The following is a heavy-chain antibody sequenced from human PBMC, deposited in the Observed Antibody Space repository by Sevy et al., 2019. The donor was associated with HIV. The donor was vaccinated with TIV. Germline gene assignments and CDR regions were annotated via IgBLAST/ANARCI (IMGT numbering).Heavy chain of an antibody. CDR1: VASVSSGKYY. CDR3: AREIYFYENSGFYYFDS. CDR2: VSYSGRT. V-gene: IGHV4-61*01. Sequence: SETLSLTCNVSVASVSSGKYYWTWIRQPPGKDLEWIGHVSYSGRTNYNPSLKSRFTISEDTSKNQFSLSLNSVTAADTATYYCAREIYFYENSGFYYFDSWGLGILVTVSS. J-gene: IGHJ4*02. D-gene: IGHD3-22*01.